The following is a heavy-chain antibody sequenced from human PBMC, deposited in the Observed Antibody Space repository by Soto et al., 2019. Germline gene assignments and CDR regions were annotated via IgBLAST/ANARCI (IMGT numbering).Heavy chain of an antibody. D-gene: IGHD2-2*01. V-gene: IGHV4-31*03. J-gene: IGHJ3*02. CDR3: AREGCSSTSCYGPHAFDI. CDR2: IYYSGST. CDR1: GGSISSAGYY. Sequence: ASETLSLTCTVSGGSISSAGYYWSWIRQHPGKGLEWIGYIYYSGSTYYNPSLKSRVTISVDTSKNQFSLKLSSVTAADTAVYYCAREGCSSTSCYGPHAFDIWGQGTMVTVSS.